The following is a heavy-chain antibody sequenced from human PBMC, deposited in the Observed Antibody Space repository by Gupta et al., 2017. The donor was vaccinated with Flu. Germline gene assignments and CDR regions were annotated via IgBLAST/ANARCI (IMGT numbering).Heavy chain of an antibody. V-gene: IGHV1-2*02. CDR2: INPNSGGT. J-gene: IGHJ6*02. CDR3: ARRPVAGAAGGPGAYYYYYYGMDV. CDR1: GYIFTGYY. D-gene: IGHD6-13*01. Sequence: QVQLVQSGAEVKKPGASVKVSCKASGYIFTGYYMHWVRPVPGQGLEWMGWINPNSGGTNYAQKFQGRVTMTRDTSISTAYMELSRLRSDDTAVYYCARRPVAGAAGGPGAYYYYYYGMDVWGQGTTVTVSS.